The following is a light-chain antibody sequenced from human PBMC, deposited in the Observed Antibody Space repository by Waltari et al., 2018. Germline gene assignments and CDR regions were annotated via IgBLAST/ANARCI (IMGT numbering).Light chain of an antibody. V-gene: IGLV2-14*03. CDR1: SSDVGFYNF. CDR3: SSYTSSHTWV. J-gene: IGLJ3*02. Sequence: QSALTQPASVSGSPGQSIPIPCIGTSSDVGFYNFVSWYQQHPGEAPKLMIYDVNNRPSGVSSRFSGSKSGNTASLTISGLQAEDEADYYCSSYTSSHTWVFGGGTKVTVL. CDR2: DVN.